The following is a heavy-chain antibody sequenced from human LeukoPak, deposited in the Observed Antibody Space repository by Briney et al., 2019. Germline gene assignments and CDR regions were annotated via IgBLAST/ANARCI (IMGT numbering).Heavy chain of an antibody. Sequence: NPSETLSLTWAVYGGSFSGYYWSWIRQPPGKGLEWIGEINHSGSTNYNPSLKSRVTISVDTSKNQFSLKLSSVTAADTAVYYCARGGGYEDFDYWGQGTLVTVSS. CDR2: INHSGST. D-gene: IGHD5-12*01. CDR3: ARGGGYEDFDY. CDR1: GGSFSGYY. V-gene: IGHV4-34*01. J-gene: IGHJ4*02.